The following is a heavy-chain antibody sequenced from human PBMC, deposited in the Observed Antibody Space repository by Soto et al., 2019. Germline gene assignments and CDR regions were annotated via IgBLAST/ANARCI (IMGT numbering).Heavy chain of an antibody. V-gene: IGHV3-7*01. CDR1: GFTLSSYW. CDR2: IKQDGSEK. J-gene: IGHJ4*02. CDR3: ARVLPDYFDY. Sequence: EVQLVESGGGLVQPGGSLRLSCAASGFTLSSYWMSWVRQAPGKGLEWVANIKQDGSEKYYVDSVKGRFTISRDNAKNSLYLQMNSLRAEDTAVYYCARVLPDYFDYWGQGTLVTVSS.